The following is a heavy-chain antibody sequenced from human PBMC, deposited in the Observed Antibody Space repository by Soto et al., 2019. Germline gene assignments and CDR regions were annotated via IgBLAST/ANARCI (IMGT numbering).Heavy chain of an antibody. CDR1: GGSISSGGYY. D-gene: IGHD1-1*01. Sequence: QVQLQESGPGLVKPSQTLSLTCTVSGGSISSGGYYWSWIRQHPGKGLEWIGYIYYSGSTYYNPSLKSRVTISIDAYKHLFSLTLSCVTAADTAVYYCARSQTGSTDYWGQGTLVTVSS. CDR3: ARSQTGSTDY. J-gene: IGHJ4*02. V-gene: IGHV4-31*03. CDR2: IYYSGST.